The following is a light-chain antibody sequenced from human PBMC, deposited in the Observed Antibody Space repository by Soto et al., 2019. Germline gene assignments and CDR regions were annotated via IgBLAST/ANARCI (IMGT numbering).Light chain of an antibody. CDR2: WAS. CDR3: QQYYNTPLT. J-gene: IGKJ4*01. CDR1: QSVLYCSNNKYY. Sequence: DIVMTQSPASSAVSLGGMAAINWKSGQSVLYCSNNKYYLALYQQKPGQPPKLLIYWASTRESGVPDRFRGSGSGTDFTLTISSLQAEDVAVYYCQQYYNTPLTFGGGTKVDIK. V-gene: IGKV4-1*01.